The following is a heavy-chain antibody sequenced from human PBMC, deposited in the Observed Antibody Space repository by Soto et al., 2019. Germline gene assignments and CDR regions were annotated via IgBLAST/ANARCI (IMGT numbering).Heavy chain of an antibody. J-gene: IGHJ4*02. CDR2: INSDGSST. Sequence: EVQLVESGGGLVQPGGSLRGSCEASGFTFSTFWMHWVRQAPGKGLVWVSRINSDGSSTYYADSVRGRVTISRDNAKNTLYLQLNSLRPEDTAVYYCARDFQYWGQGTLVTVSS. CDR1: GFTFSTFW. V-gene: IGHV3-74*01. CDR3: ARDFQY.